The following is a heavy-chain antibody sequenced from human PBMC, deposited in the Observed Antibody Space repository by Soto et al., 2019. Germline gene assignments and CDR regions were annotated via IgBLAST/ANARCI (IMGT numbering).Heavy chain of an antibody. V-gene: IGHV3-11*06. CDR2: ISGSTSYT. CDR3: ARGRHIAAPGTDWLDP. D-gene: IGHD6-13*01. CDR1: GFIFSDYY. J-gene: IGHJ5*02. Sequence: QVHLVESGGGLVKPGGSLRLSCAASGFIFSDYYMTWVRQAPGKGLEWVSYISGSTSYTNYADSVKGRFTISRDNAKNSLFLQMRSPGVEDTAVYYCARGRHIAAPGTDWLDPWGQGTLVTVSS.